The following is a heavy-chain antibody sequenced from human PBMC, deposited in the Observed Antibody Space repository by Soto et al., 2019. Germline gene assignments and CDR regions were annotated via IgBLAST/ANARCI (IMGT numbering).Heavy chain of an antibody. J-gene: IGHJ4*02. CDR1: VDSVSSNSAA. Sequence: SQTLSLTCVISVDSVSSNSAAWNWIRQSPSRGLEWLGRTYYRSKWYSDYAASVESRITVNPDKSKNHFSLQLNSVTPEDTAVYYCARREQYSGRIFDYWGKGTRVT. D-gene: IGHD1-26*01. V-gene: IGHV6-1*01. CDR2: TYYRSKWYS. CDR3: ARREQYSGRIFDY.